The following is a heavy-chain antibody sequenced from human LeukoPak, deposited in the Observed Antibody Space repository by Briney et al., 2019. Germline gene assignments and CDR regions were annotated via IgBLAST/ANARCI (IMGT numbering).Heavy chain of an antibody. CDR3: ARRGGYCSSTSCFNWFDP. J-gene: IGHJ5*02. CDR1: GGSFSGYY. Sequence: PSETLSLTCAVYGGSFSGYYWSWLRQPPGKGLEWIGEINHSGSTNYNPSLKSRVTISVDTSKNQFSLKLSSVTAADTAVYYCARRGGYCSSTSCFNWFDPWGQGTLVTVSS. CDR2: INHSGST. D-gene: IGHD2-2*01. V-gene: IGHV4-34*01.